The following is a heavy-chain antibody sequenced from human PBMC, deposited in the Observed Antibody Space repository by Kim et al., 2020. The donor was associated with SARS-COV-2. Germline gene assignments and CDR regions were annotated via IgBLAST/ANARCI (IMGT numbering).Heavy chain of an antibody. V-gene: IGHV3-23*01. Sequence: GGSLRLSCAASGFTFSSYAMSWVRQDPGKGLEWVSAISGSGGSTYYADSVKGRFIISRDNSKNTLYLQMNSLRAEDTAVYYCAKGDGYCSSTSCYFGFDYWGQGTLVTVSS. CDR3: AKGDGYCSSTSCYFGFDY. CDR1: GFTFSSYA. D-gene: IGHD2-2*03. CDR2: ISGSGGST. J-gene: IGHJ4*02.